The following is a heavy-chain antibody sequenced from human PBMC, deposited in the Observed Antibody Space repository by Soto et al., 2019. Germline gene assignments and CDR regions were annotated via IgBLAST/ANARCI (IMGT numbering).Heavy chain of an antibody. Sequence: GGSLRLSCAASGFTFSSYSMNWVRQAPGKGLEWVSSISSSSSYMYYADLVKGRFTISRDNAKNSLYLQMNSLRAEDTAVYYCARDRLLWFGELPPHTAFDIWGQGTMVTVSS. D-gene: IGHD3-10*01. CDR2: ISSSSSYM. J-gene: IGHJ3*02. CDR3: ARDRLLWFGELPPHTAFDI. CDR1: GFTFSSYS. V-gene: IGHV3-21*01.